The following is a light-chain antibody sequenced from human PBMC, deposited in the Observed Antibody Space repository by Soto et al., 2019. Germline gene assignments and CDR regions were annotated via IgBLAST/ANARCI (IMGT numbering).Light chain of an antibody. V-gene: IGKV3-20*01. J-gene: IGKJ4*01. Sequence: EVVMTQSPATLSVSPGYISTLSCRASQSVSNSLAWYKQQPGQVPRLFSYGASSRATGIPDRFSGGGSGTEFTLTISRLEPEDFEVYYCQQFSSYPLTFGGGTKVDIK. CDR1: QSVSNS. CDR3: QQFSSYPLT. CDR2: GAS.